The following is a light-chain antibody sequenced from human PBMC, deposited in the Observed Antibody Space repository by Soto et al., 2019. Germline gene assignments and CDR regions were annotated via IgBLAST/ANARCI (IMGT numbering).Light chain of an antibody. CDR2: DTS. J-gene: IGKJ1*01. CDR1: QGIGDT. Sequence: VMSLSPATLSVSQGEGVPLSCRASQGIGDTLAWYQHKPGQTPRLLVYDTSTRATGVPARFSGSRSGPEFTLTINSLQSEDFAVYFCQQYYDWPRTFGQGTKVDIK. V-gene: IGKV3-15*01. CDR3: QQYYDWPRT.